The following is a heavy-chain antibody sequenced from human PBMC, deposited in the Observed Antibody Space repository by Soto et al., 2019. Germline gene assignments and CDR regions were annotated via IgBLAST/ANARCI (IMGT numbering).Heavy chain of an antibody. CDR3: AKLSPPSGFYDSSGYPDY. CDR1: GFTFSSYG. V-gene: IGHV3-30*18. CDR2: ISYDGSNK. D-gene: IGHD3-22*01. J-gene: IGHJ4*02. Sequence: QVQLVESGGGVVQPGRSLRLSCAASGFTFSSYGMHWVRQAPGKGLERVAVISYDGSNKYYADSVKGRFTISRDNSKNTLYLQMNSLRAEDTAVYYCAKLSPPSGFYDSSGYPDYWGQGTLVTVSS.